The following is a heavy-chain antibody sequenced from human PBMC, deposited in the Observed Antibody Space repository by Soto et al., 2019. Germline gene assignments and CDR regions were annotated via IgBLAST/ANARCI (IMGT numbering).Heavy chain of an antibody. CDR3: ARGGRYCSSTSCYRARFDP. CDR2: INHSGST. D-gene: IGHD2-2*02. J-gene: IGHJ5*02. Sequence: QVQLQQWGAGLLKPSETLSLTCAVYGGSFSGYYWSWIRQPPGKGLEWIGEINHSGSTNYNPSLKSRGTISVDTSKNQFSLKLSSVTAADTAVYYCARGGRYCSSTSCYRARFDPWGQGTLVTVSS. V-gene: IGHV4-34*01. CDR1: GGSFSGYY.